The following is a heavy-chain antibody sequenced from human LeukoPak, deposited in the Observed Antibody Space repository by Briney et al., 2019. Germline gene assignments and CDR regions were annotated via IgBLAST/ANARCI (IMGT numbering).Heavy chain of an antibody. J-gene: IGHJ5*02. Sequence: GASVKVSCKASGYTFTSYGISWVRQAPGQGLEWMGWINPNSGGTNYAQKFQGRVTMTRDTSISTAYMELSRLRSDDTAVYYCARLSYDSSGYYNWFDPWGQGTLVTVSS. CDR3: ARLSYDSSGYYNWFDP. D-gene: IGHD3-22*01. CDR1: GYTFTSYG. V-gene: IGHV1-2*02. CDR2: INPNSGGT.